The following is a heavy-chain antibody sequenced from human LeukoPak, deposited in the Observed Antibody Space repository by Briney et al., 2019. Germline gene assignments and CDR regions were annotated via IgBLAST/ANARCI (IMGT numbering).Heavy chain of an antibody. CDR1: GGSISNYY. Sequence: SETLSLTCTVSGGSISNYYWSWIRQPPGKGLEWIGYIYYSGSTNYNPSLKSRVTISVDTSKNQFSLKLSSVTAADTAVYFCARDVYSSSWSGSLGKPYYYMDVWGKGTTVTVSS. D-gene: IGHD6-13*01. CDR3: ARDVYSSSWSGSLGKPYYYMDV. J-gene: IGHJ6*03. V-gene: IGHV4-59*01. CDR2: IYYSGST.